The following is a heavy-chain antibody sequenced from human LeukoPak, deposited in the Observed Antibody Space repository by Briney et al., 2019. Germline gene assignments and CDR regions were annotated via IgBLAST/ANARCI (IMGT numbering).Heavy chain of an antibody. D-gene: IGHD1-26*01. Sequence: PSETLSLTCAVYGGSISSYYWSWIRQPPGKGLEWIGYIYYSGSTNYNPSLKSRVTISVDTSKNQFSLKLSSVTAADTAVYYCARHRGSFARRVLFDYWGQGTLVTVSS. J-gene: IGHJ4*02. CDR1: GGSISSYY. CDR3: ARHRGSFARRVLFDY. V-gene: IGHV4-59*08. CDR2: IYYSGST.